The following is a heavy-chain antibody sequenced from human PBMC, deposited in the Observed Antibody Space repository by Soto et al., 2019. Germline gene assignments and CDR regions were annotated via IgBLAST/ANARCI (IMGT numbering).Heavy chain of an antibody. V-gene: IGHV1-18*01. CDR2: ISAYNGNT. J-gene: IGHJ6*02. D-gene: IGHD6-13*01. CDR1: GYTFTSYG. CDR3: ARVKRGWAAGNPKFHAHGMDV. Sequence: ASVKVSCKASGYTFTSYGISWVRQAPGQGLEWMGWISAYNGNTNYAQKIQGRVTMTTDTSTSTAYMELRSLRSDDTAVYYCARVKRGWAAGNPKFHAHGMDVWGQGTTVTVSS.